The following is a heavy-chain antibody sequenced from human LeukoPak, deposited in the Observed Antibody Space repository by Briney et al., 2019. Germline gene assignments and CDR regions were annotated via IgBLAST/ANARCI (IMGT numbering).Heavy chain of an antibody. Sequence: SETLSLTCTVSGGSISSGHYYWSWIRQPPGKGLEWIGEINHSGSTNYNPSLKSRVTISVDTSKNQFSLKLSSVTAADTAVYYCARTPETVVVTPVAPFDYWGQGTLVTVSS. V-gene: IGHV4-39*07. J-gene: IGHJ4*02. CDR3: ARTPETVVVTPVAPFDY. D-gene: IGHD3-22*01. CDR2: INHSGST. CDR1: GGSISSGHYY.